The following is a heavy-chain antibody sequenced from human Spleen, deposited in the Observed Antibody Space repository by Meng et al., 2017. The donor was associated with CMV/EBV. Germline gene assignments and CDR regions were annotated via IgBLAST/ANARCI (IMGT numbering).Heavy chain of an antibody. CDR2: INHSGRT. V-gene: IGHV4-34*01. J-gene: IGHJ5*02. CDR1: GGSFSGYY. Sequence: SLTCAVDGGSFSGYYWSWIRQPPGKGLEWIGEINHSGRTNYNPSLKSRVTISVDTSKNQFSLKLSSVTAADTAVYYCARSGPSEGFDPWGQGTLVTVSS. CDR3: ARSGPSEGFDP. D-gene: IGHD3-10*01.